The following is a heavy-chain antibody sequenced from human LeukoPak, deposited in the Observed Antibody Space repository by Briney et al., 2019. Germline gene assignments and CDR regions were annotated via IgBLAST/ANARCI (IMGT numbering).Heavy chain of an antibody. V-gene: IGHV3-48*03. CDR3: ARYRLGGPVDYYYYMDV. CDR2: ISSSGSTI. CDR1: GFTFSSYE. J-gene: IGHJ6*03. Sequence: GGSLRLSCAASGFTFSSYEMNWVRQAPGKGLEGVSYISSSGSTIYYADSVKGRFTISRDNAKNSLYLQMNSLRAEDTAVYYCARYRLGGPVDYYYYMDVWGKGTTVTISS. D-gene: IGHD3-16*01.